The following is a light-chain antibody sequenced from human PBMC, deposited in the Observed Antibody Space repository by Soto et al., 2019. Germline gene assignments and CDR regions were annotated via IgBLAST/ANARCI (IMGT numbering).Light chain of an antibody. CDR3: SSYTRSSSWV. V-gene: IGLV2-14*01. CDR1: SSDVGAYNY. Sequence: QSVLTQPASVSGSPGQSITISCTGTSSDVGAYNYVSWYQQHPGEAPKLMIYEVTNRPSGISNRFSGSKSGNTASLTISGLQAEDEADYYCSSYTRSSSWVFGGGTKLTVL. CDR2: EVT. J-gene: IGLJ3*02.